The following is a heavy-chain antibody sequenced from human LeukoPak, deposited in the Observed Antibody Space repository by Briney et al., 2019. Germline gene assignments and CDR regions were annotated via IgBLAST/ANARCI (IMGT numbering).Heavy chain of an antibody. Sequence: SETLSLTCAVSGYSISSGYYWGWIRQPPGKGLEWIGSIYHSGSTNYNPSLKSRVTMSVDTSKNQFSLKLSSVTAADTAVYYCARDRGYSGYDLADYYFDYWGQGTLVTVSS. J-gene: IGHJ4*02. CDR2: IYHSGST. CDR3: ARDRGYSGYDLADYYFDY. CDR1: GYSISSGYY. V-gene: IGHV4-38-2*02. D-gene: IGHD5-12*01.